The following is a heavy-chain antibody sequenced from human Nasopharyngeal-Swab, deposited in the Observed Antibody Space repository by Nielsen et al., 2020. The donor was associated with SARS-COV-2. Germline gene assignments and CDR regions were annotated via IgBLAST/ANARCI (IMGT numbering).Heavy chain of an antibody. CDR3: ARSSRDWPPKSGTLDF. V-gene: IGHV4-59*01. CDR1: GASISTYY. Sequence: AETLSLTCAVSGASISTYYWSWIRQSPGTGLESIGCISYSGSTNYNPSLQSRVAISVDTSKNHLSLRLTSVTAADSAVYYCARSSRDWPPKSGTLDFWGQGTVVTVSS. CDR2: ISYSGST. D-gene: IGHD2-21*02. J-gene: IGHJ3*01.